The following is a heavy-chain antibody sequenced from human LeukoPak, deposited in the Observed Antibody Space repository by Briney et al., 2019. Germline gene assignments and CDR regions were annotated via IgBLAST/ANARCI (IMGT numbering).Heavy chain of an antibody. V-gene: IGHV3-11*01. Sequence: KAGGSLRLSCAASGFTFSDYYMSWIRQAPGKGLEWVSYISGSGSTIYYADSVKGRFTISRDNAKNSLYLQMNSLRADDTAVYYCARDPPRLTMVRGVIKKHDNWFDPWGQGTLVTVSS. CDR2: ISGSGSTI. D-gene: IGHD3-10*01. CDR3: ARDPPRLTMVRGVIKKHDNWFDP. J-gene: IGHJ5*02. CDR1: GFTFSDYY.